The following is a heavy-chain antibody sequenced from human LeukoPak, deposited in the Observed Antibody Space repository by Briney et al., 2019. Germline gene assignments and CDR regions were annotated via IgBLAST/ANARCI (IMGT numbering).Heavy chain of an antibody. Sequence: SVKVSCKASGGTFSSYAISWVRQAPGQGLEWMGGIIPIFGTANYAQKFQGRVTITADESTSTAYMELSSLRSEDTAVYYCAREVVVLTPGGFDIWGQGTMVTVSS. CDR3: AREVVVLTPGGFDI. J-gene: IGHJ3*02. CDR2: IIPIFGTA. V-gene: IGHV1-69*13. D-gene: IGHD3-22*01. CDR1: GGTFSSYA.